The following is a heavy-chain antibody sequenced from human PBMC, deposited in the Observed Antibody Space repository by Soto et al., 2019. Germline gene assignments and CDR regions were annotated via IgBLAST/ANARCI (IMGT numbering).Heavy chain of an antibody. V-gene: IGHV4-34*01. Sequence: QVQLQQWGAGLLKPSETLSLTCAVYGGFVSSGSYYWSWIRQPPGKVLEWIGEMSHRGGTHFNPSLRRRVTISVDTSKNQFSLKMSSVTAADTALYYCARVERGTATTVVDAFDIWGPGTMVTVSS. CDR3: ARVERGTATTVVDAFDI. CDR1: GGFVSSGSYY. J-gene: IGHJ3*02. D-gene: IGHD1-1*01. CDR2: MSHRGGT.